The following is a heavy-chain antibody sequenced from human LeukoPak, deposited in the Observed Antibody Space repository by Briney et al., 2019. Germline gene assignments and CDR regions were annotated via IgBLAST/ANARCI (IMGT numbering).Heavy chain of an antibody. V-gene: IGHV3-21*01. J-gene: IGHJ6*03. Sequence: PGGSLRLSCAASGFTFSSYSMNWVRQAPGKGLEWVSSISSSSSYIYYADSVKGRFTISRDNAKNSLYLQMNSLRAEDTAVYYCARGALYYYYMDVWGKGTTVTTSS. CDR1: GFTFSSYS. CDR3: ARGALYYYYMDV. CDR2: ISSSSSYI. D-gene: IGHD1-26*01.